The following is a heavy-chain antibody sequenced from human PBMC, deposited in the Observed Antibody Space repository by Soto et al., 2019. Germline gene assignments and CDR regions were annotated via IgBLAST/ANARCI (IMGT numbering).Heavy chain of an antibody. CDR2: ISGSGGST. Sequence: EVQLLESGGGLVQPGGSLRLSCAASGFTFSSYAMSWVRQAPGKGLEWVSAISGSGGSTYYADSVKGRFTISRDNSKNTMYLQMNSLRAEDTAVYYCAKRTLRIGGYFDYWGQGTLVTVSS. CDR1: GFTFSSYA. D-gene: IGHD3-10*01. CDR3: AKRTLRIGGYFDY. J-gene: IGHJ4*01. V-gene: IGHV3-23*01.